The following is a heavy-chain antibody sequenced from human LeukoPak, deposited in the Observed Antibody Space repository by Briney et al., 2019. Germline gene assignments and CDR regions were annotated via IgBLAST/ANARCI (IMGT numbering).Heavy chain of an antibody. D-gene: IGHD1-7*01. J-gene: IGHJ4*02. CDR2: IYYSGST. Sequence: PSETLSLTCTVSGGSISSYYWSWIRQPPGKGLEWIGYIYYSGSTNYNPSLKSRVTISVDTSKNQFSLKLSSVTAADTAVYYCASLGGDNWNYFFDYWGQGTLVTVSS. CDR3: ASLGGDNWNYFFDY. V-gene: IGHV4-59*01. CDR1: GGSISSYY.